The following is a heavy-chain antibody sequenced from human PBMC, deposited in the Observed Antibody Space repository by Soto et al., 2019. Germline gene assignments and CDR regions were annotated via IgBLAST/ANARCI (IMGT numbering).Heavy chain of an antibody. Sequence: PSETLSLTCTVSGGSISSYYWSWIRQLPGKGLEWIGYIYYSGSTNYNPSLKSRVTISVDTSKNQFSLKLSSVTAADTAVYYCARGGYCSGGSCPDYWGQGTLVTVSS. D-gene: IGHD2-15*01. V-gene: IGHV4-59*01. CDR1: GGSISSYY. J-gene: IGHJ4*02. CDR3: ARGGYCSGGSCPDY. CDR2: IYYSGST.